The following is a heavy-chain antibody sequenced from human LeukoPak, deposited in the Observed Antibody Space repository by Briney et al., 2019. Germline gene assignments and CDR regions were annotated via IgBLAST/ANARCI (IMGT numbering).Heavy chain of an antibody. J-gene: IGHJ4*02. D-gene: IGHD3-16*02. Sequence: PGGSLRLSCAASGFTFSSYWMSWVRQAPGKGLEWVANIKQDGSENYYVDSVKGRFIISRDNAKNSLYLQMNSLRAEDTAMYYCARVRSDYVWGSYRYSTEDYSDYWGQGTLVTVSS. CDR1: GFTFSSYW. V-gene: IGHV3-7*01. CDR3: ARVRSDYVWGSYRYSTEDYSDY. CDR2: IKQDGSEN.